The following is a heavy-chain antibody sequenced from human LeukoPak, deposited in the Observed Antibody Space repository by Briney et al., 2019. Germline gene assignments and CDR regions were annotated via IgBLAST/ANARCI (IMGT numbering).Heavy chain of an antibody. D-gene: IGHD3-22*01. J-gene: IGHJ3*02. CDR2: IYTSGST. CDR1: GGSIGSYY. CDR3: ARDGDSSGHDDFDI. V-gene: IGHV4-4*07. Sequence: SETLSLTCTVSGGSIGSYYWSWIRQPAGKGLERIGRIYTSGSTNYNPSLKSRVTMSVDTSKNQFSLKLSSVTAADTAVYYCARDGDSSGHDDFDIWGQGTMVTVSS.